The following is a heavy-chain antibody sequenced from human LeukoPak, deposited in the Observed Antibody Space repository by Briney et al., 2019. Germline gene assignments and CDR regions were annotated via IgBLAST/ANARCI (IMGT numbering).Heavy chain of an antibody. D-gene: IGHD3-10*01. CDR3: ARGAPAKLSYYNRWFDP. J-gene: IGHJ5*02. Sequence: ASVKVSCKASGYTFTSYGISWARQAPGQGLEWMGWISAYNGNTNYAQKLQGRVTMTTDTSTSTAYMELRSLRSDDTAVYYCARGAPAKLSYYNRWFDPWGQGTLVTVSS. CDR2: ISAYNGNT. V-gene: IGHV1-18*01. CDR1: GYTFTSYG.